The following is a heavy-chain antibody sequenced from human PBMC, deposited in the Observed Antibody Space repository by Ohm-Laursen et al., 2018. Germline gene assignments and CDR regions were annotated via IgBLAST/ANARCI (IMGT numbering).Heavy chain of an antibody. J-gene: IGHJ4*02. D-gene: IGHD3-10*01. CDR1: GGSISSYY. CDR3: AGGGFGGYDQ. Sequence: SDTLSLTCTVSGGSISSYYWSWIRQPPGKGLEWIGYIYYSGSTNYNPSLKSRVTISVDTSKNQFSLKLSSVTAADTAVYYCAGGGFGGYDQWGQGTLVTVSS. V-gene: IGHV4-59*07. CDR2: IYYSGST.